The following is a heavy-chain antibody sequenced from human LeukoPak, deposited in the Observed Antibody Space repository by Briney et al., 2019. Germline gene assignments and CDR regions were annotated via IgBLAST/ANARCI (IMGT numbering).Heavy chain of an antibody. CDR1: GFTFDDYA. J-gene: IGHJ4*02. CDR3: AKDLRGYRDY. CDR2: TNPDGSRT. D-gene: IGHD3-22*01. Sequence: GGSLRLSCVVSGFTFDDYAMHWVRQAPGKGLVWVSRTNPDGSRTDYADSVKGRFTISRDNAKNTLYLQMNRLRAEDTAVYYCAKDLRGYRDYWGQGTLVTVSS. V-gene: IGHV3-74*01.